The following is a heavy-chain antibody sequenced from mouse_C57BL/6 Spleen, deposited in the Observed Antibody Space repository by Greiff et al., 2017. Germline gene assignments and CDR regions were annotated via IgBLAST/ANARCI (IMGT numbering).Heavy chain of an antibody. V-gene: IGHV1-66*01. J-gene: IGHJ2*01. CDR3: VGGYDYFDY. D-gene: IGHD2-2*01. CDR1: GYSFTSYY. CDR2: IYPGSGNT. Sequence: VQLQQSGPELVKPGASVKISCKASGYSFTSYYIHWVKQRPGQGLEWIGWIYPGSGNTKYTEKFKGKATLTADTSSSTAYMQLSSLTSEDSAVYYCVGGYDYFDYWGQGTTLTVSS.